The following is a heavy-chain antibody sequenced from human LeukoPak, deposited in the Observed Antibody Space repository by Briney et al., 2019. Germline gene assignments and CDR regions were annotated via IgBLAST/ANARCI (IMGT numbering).Heavy chain of an antibody. Sequence: GGSLTLFCAASGFTFSSYWMRWVRHAPGKGLEWVANIKQDGSEKYYVDSVKGRFTIFRDNAKNSLYLQMNSLRAEDTAVYYCAREGASYYGSGSYYRGYAFDIWGQGTMVTVSS. V-gene: IGHV3-7*03. CDR3: AREGASYYGSGSYYRGYAFDI. CDR1: GFTFSSYW. D-gene: IGHD3-10*01. CDR2: IKQDGSEK. J-gene: IGHJ3*02.